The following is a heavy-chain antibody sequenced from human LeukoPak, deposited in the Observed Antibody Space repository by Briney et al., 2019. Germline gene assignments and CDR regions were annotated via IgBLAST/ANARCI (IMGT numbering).Heavy chain of an antibody. D-gene: IGHD5-24*01. CDR2: INAGNGHI. CDR1: GYTFSGYA. CDR3: ARGVWSATRVDYYLDN. Sequence: GASVKVSCKASGYTFSGYAIHWVRQAPGQRFEWMGWINAGNGHIKYSQNFQGRVTITRDSSANIVYMDVSSLTSEDTAVYYCARGVWSATRVDYYLDNWGRGTLVTVSS. V-gene: IGHV1-3*01. J-gene: IGHJ4*02.